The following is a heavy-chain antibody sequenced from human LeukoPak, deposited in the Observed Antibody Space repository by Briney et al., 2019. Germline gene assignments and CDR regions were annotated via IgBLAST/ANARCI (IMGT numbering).Heavy chain of an antibody. CDR3: AKSNLYSNGWYRY. D-gene: IGHD6-19*01. J-gene: IGHJ4*02. Sequence: QPGRSLRLSCAASGFTFSSYGMHWVRQAPGKGLEWVAVIWYDGSNKYYADSVKGRFTISRDNSKNTLYLQMNSLRAEDTAVYYCAKSNLYSNGWYRYWGQGTLVTVSS. CDR2: IWYDGSNK. V-gene: IGHV3-33*06. CDR1: GFTFSSYG.